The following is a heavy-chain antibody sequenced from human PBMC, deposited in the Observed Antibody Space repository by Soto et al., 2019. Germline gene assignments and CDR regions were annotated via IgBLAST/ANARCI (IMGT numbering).Heavy chain of an antibody. CDR1: GYTFTSYG. D-gene: IGHD2-8*01. J-gene: IGHJ6*02. CDR3: ARDEVVLMVYAPYGMDV. CDR2: ISAYNGNT. Sequence: ASEKVSCKASGYTFTSYGISWVRQAPGQGLEWMGWISAYNGNTNYAQKRQGRVTMTTDTSTSTAYMELRSLRSDDTAVYYCARDEVVLMVYAPYGMDVWGQGITVTV. V-gene: IGHV1-18*04.